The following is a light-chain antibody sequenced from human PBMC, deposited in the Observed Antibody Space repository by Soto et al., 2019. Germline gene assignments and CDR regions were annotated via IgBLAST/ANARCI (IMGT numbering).Light chain of an antibody. Sequence: IDTISSPSTLSASVGDRVTITCRASQSISSWLAWYQQKPGKAPKLLIYKASSLESGVPSRFSGSGSGTEFTLTISSLQPDDFAAYYCQQYNSYSFTFGGGTKV. J-gene: IGKJ4*01. CDR2: KAS. CDR1: QSISSW. CDR3: QQYNSYSFT. V-gene: IGKV1-5*03.